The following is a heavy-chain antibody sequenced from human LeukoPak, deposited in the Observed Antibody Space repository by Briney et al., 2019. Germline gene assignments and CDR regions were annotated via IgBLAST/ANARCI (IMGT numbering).Heavy chain of an antibody. CDR3: ARSGGGMDDY. Sequence: GGSLRLSCAASGLTFSSYRMNWVRQAPGKGLEWVSSISSSGNYIYYADSVEGRFTISRDNAKNSLYLQMNSLRAEDTAVYYCARSGGGMDDYWGQGTLVTVSS. V-gene: IGHV3-21*01. CDR2: ISSSGNYI. J-gene: IGHJ4*02. CDR1: GLTFSSYR. D-gene: IGHD3-16*01.